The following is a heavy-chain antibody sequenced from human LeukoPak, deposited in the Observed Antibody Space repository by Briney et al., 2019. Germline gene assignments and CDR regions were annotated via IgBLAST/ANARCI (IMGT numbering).Heavy chain of an antibody. V-gene: IGHV3-21*01. D-gene: IGHD6-19*01. J-gene: IGHJ4*02. CDR3: ARDLGSGWSDFDY. Sequence: GGSLRLSCAASGFTFSSYSMNWVRQAPGKGLELVSSISSSSSYIYYADSVKGRFTISRDNAKSSLYLQMNSLRAEDTAVYYCARDLGSGWSDFDYWGQGTLVTVSS. CDR1: GFTFSSYS. CDR2: ISSSSSYI.